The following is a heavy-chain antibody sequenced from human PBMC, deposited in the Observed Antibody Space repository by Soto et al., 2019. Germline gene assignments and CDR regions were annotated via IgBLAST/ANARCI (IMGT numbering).Heavy chain of an antibody. J-gene: IGHJ2*01. CDR1: GGSISSYY. Sequence: QVQLQESGPGLVKPSETLSLTCTVSGGSISSYYWSWIRQPPGKGLEWIGYIYYSGSTNYNPALKCLVTISVDTSKNQFSLKLSSVTAAETAVYYCARGAFDLWGRGTLVTVSS. CDR2: IYYSGST. V-gene: IGHV4-59*01. CDR3: ARGAFDL.